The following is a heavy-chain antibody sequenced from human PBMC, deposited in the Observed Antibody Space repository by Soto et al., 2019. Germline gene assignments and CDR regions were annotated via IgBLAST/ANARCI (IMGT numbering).Heavy chain of an antibody. CDR1: GGSISSGGYS. CDR2: IYHSGST. CDR3: ARHVLYCSDTSHCAYGMDV. V-gene: IGHV4-30-2*03. Sequence: SETLSLTCAVSGGSISSGGYSWSWIRQPPGKGLEWIGYIYHSGSTYYNPSLKSRVTISVDTSKNQFSLKLSSVTAADTAVYYCARHVLYCSDTSHCAYGMDVWGQRTTVTVSS. J-gene: IGHJ6*02. D-gene: IGHD2-2*01.